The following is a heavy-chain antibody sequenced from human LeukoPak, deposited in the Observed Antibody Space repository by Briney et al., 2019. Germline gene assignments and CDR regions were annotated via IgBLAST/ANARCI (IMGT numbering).Heavy chain of an antibody. CDR2: IYYSGST. Sequence: SETLSLTCTVSGGSISSSSHYWGWIRQPPGKGLEWIGSIYYSGSTYYNPSLKSRVTISVGTSKNQFSLRLSSVTAADMAVYFCARLGYSVSWTDCWGQGTLVTVSS. J-gene: IGHJ4*02. D-gene: IGHD6-13*01. V-gene: IGHV4-39*01. CDR1: GGSISSSSHY. CDR3: ARLGYSVSWTDC.